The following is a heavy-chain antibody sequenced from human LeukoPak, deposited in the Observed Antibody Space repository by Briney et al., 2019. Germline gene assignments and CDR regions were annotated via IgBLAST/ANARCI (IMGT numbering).Heavy chain of an antibody. CDR1: GFTFSSYA. Sequence: GGSLRLSCAASGFTFSSYAMSWVRQAPGRGLEWVSAISGSGGSTYYADSVKGRFTISRDNSKNTLYLQMNSLRAEDTAVYYCAKGGGQQLVFFDYWGQGTLVTVSS. CDR3: AKGGGQQLVFFDY. V-gene: IGHV3-23*01. J-gene: IGHJ4*02. D-gene: IGHD6-13*01. CDR2: ISGSGGST.